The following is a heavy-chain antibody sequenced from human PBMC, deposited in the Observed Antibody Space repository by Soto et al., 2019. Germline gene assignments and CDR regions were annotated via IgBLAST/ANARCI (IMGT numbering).Heavy chain of an antibody. J-gene: IGHJ4*01. V-gene: IGHV1-2*02. Sequence: ASVKVSCKTSGYTFIGYYIHWVRQAPGQGLEWMGWINPNSGATNYAQKFQGRVSMTRDTSITTAYMELSRLRSDDTAVYYCATDLVSTIGDFDFWG. D-gene: IGHD5-12*01. CDR3: ATDLVSTIGDFDF. CDR2: INPNSGAT. CDR1: GYTFIGYY.